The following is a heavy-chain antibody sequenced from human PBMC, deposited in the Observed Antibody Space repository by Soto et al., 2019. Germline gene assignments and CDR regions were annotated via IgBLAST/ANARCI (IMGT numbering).Heavy chain of an antibody. J-gene: IGHJ5*02. CDR2: IYYSGNT. V-gene: IGHV4-59*12. CDR3: ARVWTTVTNWFDP. Sequence: SETLSLTCTVSGDSISSYYWSWIRQPPGKGLEWIGYIYYSGNTNYNPSLKSRVTMSVDKSKNQFSLKLSSVTAADTAVYYCARVWTTVTNWFDPWGQGTLVTVSS. D-gene: IGHD4-17*01. CDR1: GDSISSYY.